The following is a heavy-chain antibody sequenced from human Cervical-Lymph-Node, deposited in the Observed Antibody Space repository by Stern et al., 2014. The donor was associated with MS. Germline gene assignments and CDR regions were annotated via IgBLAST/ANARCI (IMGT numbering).Heavy chain of an antibody. CDR2: IYNSGST. Sequence: EVQLVQSGGGLIQPGGSLRLSCAASGFIVGSNYMSWVRQAPGKGLEWDAVIYNSGSTYYADSVKGRFTISRDNSRNTLYLQMNSLTDEDTAVYYCARSWGYVDWYFDLWGRGTLVTVSS. CDR1: GFIVGSNY. J-gene: IGHJ2*01. V-gene: IGHV3-53*01. D-gene: IGHD5-12*01. CDR3: ARSWGYVDWYFDL.